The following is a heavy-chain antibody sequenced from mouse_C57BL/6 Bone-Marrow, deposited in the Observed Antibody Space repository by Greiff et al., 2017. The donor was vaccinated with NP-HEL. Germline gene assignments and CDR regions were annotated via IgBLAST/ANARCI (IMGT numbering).Heavy chain of an antibody. V-gene: IGHV14-4*01. Sequence: EVQLQQSGAELVRPGASVKLSCTASGFNIKDDYMHWVKQRPEQGLEWIGWIDPENGDTEYASKFQGKATITVDTSSNTAYLQLSSLTSEDTAVYYCTTATVVATHWYFDVWGTGTTVTVSS. J-gene: IGHJ1*03. CDR3: TTATVVATHWYFDV. CDR2: IDPENGDT. CDR1: GFNIKDDY. D-gene: IGHD1-1*01.